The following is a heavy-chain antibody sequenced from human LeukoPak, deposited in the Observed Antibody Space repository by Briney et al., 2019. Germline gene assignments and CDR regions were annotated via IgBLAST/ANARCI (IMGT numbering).Heavy chain of an antibody. CDR1: GDSISSPSSY. V-gene: IGHV4-39*07. CDR2: IHSSGST. CDR3: ARGPYSYDSSGAFDI. D-gene: IGHD3-22*01. Sequence: SETLSLTCTVSGDSISSPSSYWGWIRQPPEKGLEWIATIHSSGSTYSNPSLKSRVTISVHTSKNQLSLKLISLTAADTAVYFCARGPYSYDSSGAFDIWGQGTMVTVSS. J-gene: IGHJ3*02.